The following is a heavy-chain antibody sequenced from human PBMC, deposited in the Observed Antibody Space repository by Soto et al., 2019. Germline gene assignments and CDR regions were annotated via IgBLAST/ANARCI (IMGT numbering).Heavy chain of an antibody. Sequence: PGGSLRLSCAASGFTFSNYAMSWLRQAPGKGLEWVSISGSGGNTYYADSVKGRFTISRDNSKNTLYLQMNNLRAEDTAVYYCAKYYYGSGSIRAFDIWGQGTMVTVSS. CDR2: ISGSGGNT. CDR3: AKYYYGSGSIRAFDI. V-gene: IGHV3-23*01. D-gene: IGHD3-10*01. J-gene: IGHJ3*02. CDR1: GFTFSNYA.